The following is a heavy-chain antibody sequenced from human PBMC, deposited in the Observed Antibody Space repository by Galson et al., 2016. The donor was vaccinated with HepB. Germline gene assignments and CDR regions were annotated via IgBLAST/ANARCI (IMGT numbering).Heavy chain of an antibody. V-gene: IGHV3-23*01. D-gene: IGHD3-22*01. CDR1: GFTFSSYA. CDR2: INNSGGST. CDR3: AKAFATYYYGGSGSDGTDWYFDL. Sequence: SLRLSCAASGFTFSSYAMTWVRQAPGKGLEWVSTINNSGGSTYSADSVKGRFTISRDNSKNTLYLHMNSLRAEDTAVYYCAKAFATYYYGGSGSDGTDWYFDLWGRGTLVTVSS. J-gene: IGHJ2*01.